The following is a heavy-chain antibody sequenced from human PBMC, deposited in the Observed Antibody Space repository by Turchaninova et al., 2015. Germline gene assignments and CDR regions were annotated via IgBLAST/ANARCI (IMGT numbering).Heavy chain of an antibody. D-gene: IGHD1-26*01. CDR2: IYYSGST. Sequence: QLQLQESXXXLVXXSETLSLTLTASGGSTSTYYWSLIRPPPGKGLEWIGIIYYSGSTSYSPSLKSRVTISLDTSNNQFSLKLNSVTAADTAVYFCARRHPGTSLRDYWGQGTLVTVSS. CDR1: GGSTSTYY. CDR3: ARRHPGTSLRDY. J-gene: IGHJ4*02. V-gene: IGHV4-59*08.